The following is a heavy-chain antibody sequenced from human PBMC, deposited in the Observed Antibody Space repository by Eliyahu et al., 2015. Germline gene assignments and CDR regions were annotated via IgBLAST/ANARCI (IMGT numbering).Heavy chain of an antibody. D-gene: IGHD1-26*01. CDR2: ISYDETHK. V-gene: IGHV3-30*18. Sequence: QVQLVXXXGGVVQPGXSLRLSCXASGXTFSDKAMHWVRQAPGKGLEWVAVISYDETHKYYGDSVKGRFTISRDNSKSILYLQMDSLRPEDTAVYFCAKDHRFSGSYITVDYWGQGTPVTVSS. CDR3: AKDHRFSGSYITVDY. J-gene: IGHJ4*02. CDR1: GXTFSDKA.